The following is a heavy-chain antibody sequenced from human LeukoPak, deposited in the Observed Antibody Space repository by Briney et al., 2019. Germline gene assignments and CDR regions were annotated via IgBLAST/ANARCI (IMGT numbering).Heavy chain of an antibody. Sequence: GGSLRLSCAASGFTVSSNYMGWVRQAPGKGLEWVSVIYSGGSTYYADSVKGRFTISRDNSKNTVHLQMNSLRAEDTAMYYCVRDGAHWDLDYWGQGTLVTVSS. CDR3: VRDGAHWDLDY. J-gene: IGHJ4*02. CDR2: IYSGGST. V-gene: IGHV3-53*05. CDR1: GFTVSSNY. D-gene: IGHD7-27*01.